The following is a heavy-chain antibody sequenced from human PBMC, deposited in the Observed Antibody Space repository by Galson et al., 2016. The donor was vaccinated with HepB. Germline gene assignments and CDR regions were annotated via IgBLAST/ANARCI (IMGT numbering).Heavy chain of an antibody. V-gene: IGHV3-33*01. CDR1: GFTFSTYG. CDR3: ARDANWNKIYYYYVMDV. D-gene: IGHD1/OR15-1a*01. J-gene: IGHJ6*02. CDR2: LWNDGTTK. Sequence: SLRLSCAASGFTFSTYGMHWVRQAPGKGLEWVAILWNDGTTKHYADSVKGRFTISRDNSQNTLYLQMDGLRAEDTAVYYCARDANWNKIYYYYVMDVWGQGTTVTVSS.